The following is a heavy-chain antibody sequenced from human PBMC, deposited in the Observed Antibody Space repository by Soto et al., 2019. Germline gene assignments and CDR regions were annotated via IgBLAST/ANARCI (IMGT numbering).Heavy chain of an antibody. CDR3: TTDGIDFWSGYYRGWEFDY. CDR1: GFTFSNAW. CDR2: IKSKTDGGTT. J-gene: IGHJ4*02. Sequence: EVQLVESGGGLVKPGGSLRLSCAASGFTFSNAWMSWVRQAPGKGLEWVGRIKSKTDGGTTDYAAPVKGRFTISRDDSKNTLYLKMNRLKTEDTAVYYCTTDGIDFWSGYYRGWEFDYWGQGTLVTVSS. V-gene: IGHV3-15*01. D-gene: IGHD3-3*01.